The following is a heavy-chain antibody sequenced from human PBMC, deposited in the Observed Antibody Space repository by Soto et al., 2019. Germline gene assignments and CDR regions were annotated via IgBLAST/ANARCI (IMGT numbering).Heavy chain of an antibody. CDR3: EKDLWRYSSSSEDWFDP. V-gene: IGHV3-30*18. CDR2: ISYDGSNK. CDR1: GFTFSSYG. Sequence: GGSLRLSCAASGFTFSSYGMHWVRQAPGKGLEWVAVISYDGSNKYYADSVKGRFTISRDNSKNTLYLQMNSLRAEQTDVYYCEKDLWRYSSSSEDWFDPWGQGTLVTVSS. D-gene: IGHD6-6*01. J-gene: IGHJ5*02.